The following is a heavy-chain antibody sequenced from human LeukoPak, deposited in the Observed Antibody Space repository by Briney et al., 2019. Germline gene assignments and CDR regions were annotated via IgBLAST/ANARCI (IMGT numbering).Heavy chain of an antibody. CDR2: ISAYDGNT. Sequence: EAPVKVSCKASGYTFSSYGISWVRQAPGLGLEWMGWISAYDGNTNYAQKVQGRVTMTTDTSTSTAYLELRSLRSDDTAVYYCARDRTPLNGYYNDRSGYYYSYWGQGTLVTVSS. CDR1: GYTFSSYG. V-gene: IGHV1-18*01. J-gene: IGHJ4*02. CDR3: ARDRTPLNGYYNDRSGYYYSY. D-gene: IGHD3-22*01.